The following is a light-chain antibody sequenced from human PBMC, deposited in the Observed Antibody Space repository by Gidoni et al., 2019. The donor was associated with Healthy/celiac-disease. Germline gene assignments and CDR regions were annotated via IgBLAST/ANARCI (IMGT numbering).Light chain of an antibody. J-gene: IGKJ3*01. CDR3: QQYYSYPFT. V-gene: IGKV1-8*01. CDR1: QGISSY. Sequence: IRMTQSPSSFSASTGDRVTITRRASQGISSYLAWYQQKPGKAPKLLIYAASTLQSGVPSRFSGSGCGTDFTLTISCLQSEDFATYYCQQYYSYPFTFGPGTKVDIK. CDR2: AAS.